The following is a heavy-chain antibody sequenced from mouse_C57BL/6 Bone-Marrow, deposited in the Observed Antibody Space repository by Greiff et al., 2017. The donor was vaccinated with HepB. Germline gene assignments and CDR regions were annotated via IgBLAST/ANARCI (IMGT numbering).Heavy chain of an antibody. V-gene: IGHV1-80*01. CDR1: GYAFSSYW. Sequence: QVQLQQSGAELVKPGASVKISCKASGYAFSSYWMNWVKQRPGKGLEWIGQIYPGDGDTNYNGKFKGKATLTADKSSSTAYMQLSSLTSEASAVYFCARSRFYYYGSSLYFDYWGQGTTLTVSS. CDR3: ARSRFYYYGSSLYFDY. D-gene: IGHD1-1*01. J-gene: IGHJ2*01. CDR2: IYPGDGDT.